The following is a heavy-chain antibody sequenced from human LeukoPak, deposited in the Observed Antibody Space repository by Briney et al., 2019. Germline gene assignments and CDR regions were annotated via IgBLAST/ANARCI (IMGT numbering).Heavy chain of an antibody. D-gene: IGHD3-22*01. Sequence: GGSLRLSCAASGFTFSNYAMSWVRQAPGKGLGWVSGISGSGGSTYYVDSVKGRFTISRDTSKNTLYLQMNSLRVEDTAVYYCAKSRARREGSSGSIDYWGQGTLVTVSS. CDR2: ISGSGGST. V-gene: IGHV3-23*01. CDR3: AKSRARREGSSGSIDY. CDR1: GFTFSNYA. J-gene: IGHJ4*02.